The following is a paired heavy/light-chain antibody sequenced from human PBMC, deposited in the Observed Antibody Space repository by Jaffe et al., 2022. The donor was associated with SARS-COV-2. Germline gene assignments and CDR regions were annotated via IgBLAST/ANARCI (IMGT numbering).Heavy chain of an antibody. J-gene: IGHJ5*02. D-gene: IGHD2-2*01. V-gene: IGHV4-39*01. CDR3: ARHLGGSSHIDP. CDR1: GGSITSSPYY. CDR2: VHDTGTT. Sequence: QLQLQESGPGLVKPSETLSLSCTVSGGSITSSPYYWAWIRQPPGKGLQWIGIVHDTGTTYYNPSLKSRLTISVDTSKNQFALKLTSVTAADTAVYYCARHLGGSSHIDPWGQGTLFTVSS.
Light chain of an antibody. J-gene: IGLJ3*02. V-gene: IGLV2-14*03. Sequence: QSALTQPASVSGSPGQSITISCTGTSSDVGGYKYVAWYQQHPGKAPKLMIYDVTYRPSGVSSRFSGSKSGNTASLTISGLQAEDEAEYHCISYTSSDTWVFGGGTKLTVL. CDR1: SSDVGGYKY. CDR3: ISYTSSDTWV. CDR2: DVT.